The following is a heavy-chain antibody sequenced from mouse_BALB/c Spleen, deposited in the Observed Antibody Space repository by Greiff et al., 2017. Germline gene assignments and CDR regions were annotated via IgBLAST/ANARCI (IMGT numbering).Heavy chain of an antibody. J-gene: IGHJ3*01. Sequence: EVQVVESGGGLVQPGGSRKLSCAASGFTFSSFGMHWVRQAPEKGLEWVAYISSGSSTIYYADTVKGRFTISRDNPKNTLFLQMTSLRSEDTAMYYCARSDGYSFAYWGQGTLVTVSA. CDR2: ISSGSSTI. CDR3: ARSDGYSFAY. CDR1: GFTFSSFG. V-gene: IGHV5-17*02. D-gene: IGHD2-3*01.